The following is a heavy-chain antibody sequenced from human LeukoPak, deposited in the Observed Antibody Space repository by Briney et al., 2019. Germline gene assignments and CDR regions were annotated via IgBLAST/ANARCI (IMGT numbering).Heavy chain of an antibody. Sequence: ASVKVSCKASGYTFTSYYMHWVRQAPGQGLEWMGIINPSGGDTSYAQKFQGRLTMTRDMSTNTVYMELTSLRSEDTAVYYCAREVMDNLRFDYWGQGTLVTVSS. CDR2: INPSGGDT. V-gene: IGHV1-46*01. D-gene: IGHD1-14*01. J-gene: IGHJ4*02. CDR3: AREVMDNLRFDY. CDR1: GYTFTSYY.